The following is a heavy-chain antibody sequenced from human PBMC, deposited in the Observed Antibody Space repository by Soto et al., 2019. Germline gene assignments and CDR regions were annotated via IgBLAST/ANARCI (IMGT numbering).Heavy chain of an antibody. D-gene: IGHD2-2*01. Sequence: SETLSLTCTVSGGSISSDYWSWIRQPPGKGLEWIGYIYYSGSTNYNPSLKSRVTISVDTSKNQFSLKLSSVTAADTAVYYCARSRYCGSTSCYVGYYYYYYMDVWGKGTTVTVSS. J-gene: IGHJ6*03. CDR2: IYYSGST. CDR1: GGSISSDY. CDR3: ARSRYCGSTSCYVGYYYYYYMDV. V-gene: IGHV4-59*01.